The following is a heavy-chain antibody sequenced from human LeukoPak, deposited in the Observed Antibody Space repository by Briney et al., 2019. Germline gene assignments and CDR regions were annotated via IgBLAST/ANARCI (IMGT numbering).Heavy chain of an antibody. CDR1: GFTFDDYA. D-gene: IGHD1-26*01. Sequence: GGSLRLSCAASGFTFDDYAMHWVRQAPGEGLEWVSGISWNSGSIGYADSVKGRFTISRDNAKNSLYLQMNSLRAEDTALYYCAKDRSFSGSYSFDYWGQGTLVTVSS. V-gene: IGHV3-9*01. J-gene: IGHJ4*02. CDR2: ISWNSGSI. CDR3: AKDRSFSGSYSFDY.